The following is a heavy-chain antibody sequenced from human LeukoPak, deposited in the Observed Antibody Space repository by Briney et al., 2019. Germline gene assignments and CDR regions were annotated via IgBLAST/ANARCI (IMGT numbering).Heavy chain of an antibody. Sequence: SETLSLTCTVSGGSISSGSYYWSWIRQPAGKGLEWIGRIYTSGSTNYNPSLKSRVTMSVDTSKNQFSLKLSSVTAADTAVYYCARDSEYSSSWDDAFDIWGQGTMVTVSS. CDR2: IYTSGST. V-gene: IGHV4-61*02. CDR3: ARDSEYSSSWDDAFDI. CDR1: GGSISSGSYY. J-gene: IGHJ3*02. D-gene: IGHD6-13*01.